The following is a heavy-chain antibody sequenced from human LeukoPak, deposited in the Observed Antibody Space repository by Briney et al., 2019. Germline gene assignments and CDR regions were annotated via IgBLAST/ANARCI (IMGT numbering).Heavy chain of an antibody. CDR2: IYYSGST. CDR1: GGSFSSGSYY. CDR3: ARGGEWFGAN. V-gene: IGHV4-61*01. Sequence: SETLSLTCTVSGGSFSSGSYYWRWIRQPPGKGLEWIGYIYYSGSTNYNPSLKSRVTISVDTSKNQFSLKLSSVTAADTAVYYCARGGEWFGANWGQGTLVTVSS. D-gene: IGHD3-3*01. J-gene: IGHJ4*02.